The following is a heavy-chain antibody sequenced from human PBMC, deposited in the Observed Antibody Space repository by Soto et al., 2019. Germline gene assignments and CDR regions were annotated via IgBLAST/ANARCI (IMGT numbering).Heavy chain of an antibody. CDR1: GGSISSGDYY. Sequence: PSETLSLTCTVSGGSISSGDYYWSWIRQPPGKGLEWIGYIYYSGNTYYNPSLKSRVAISVDTSKKQFSLKLSSVTAADTAVYYCARVVYCGSDCYPRITKYYFDYWGQGTLVTVSS. D-gene: IGHD2-21*02. CDR3: ARVVYCGSDCYPRITKYYFDY. J-gene: IGHJ4*02. V-gene: IGHV4-30-4*08. CDR2: IYYSGNT.